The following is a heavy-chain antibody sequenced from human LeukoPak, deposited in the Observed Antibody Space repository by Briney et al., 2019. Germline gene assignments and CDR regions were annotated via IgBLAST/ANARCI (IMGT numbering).Heavy chain of an antibody. J-gene: IGHJ4*02. D-gene: IGHD3-22*01. V-gene: IGHV4-31*03. Sequence: SETLSLTCTVSGGSVSSGSYYWSWIRQHPGKGLEWIGYIYYSGITYYNPSLKSRITISLDTSKNQFSLKLSSVTAADTAVCFCARTDSRGYYVDFWGQGTLVTVSS. CDR1: GGSVSSGSYY. CDR3: ARTDSRGYYVDF. CDR2: IYYSGIT.